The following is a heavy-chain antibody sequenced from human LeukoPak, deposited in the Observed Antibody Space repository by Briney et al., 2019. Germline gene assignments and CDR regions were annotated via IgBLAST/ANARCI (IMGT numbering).Heavy chain of an antibody. CDR2: IYSGGST. CDR3: AREFPASYYYDSSGYYFDC. D-gene: IGHD3-22*01. V-gene: IGHV3-53*01. CDR1: GFTVSSNY. Sequence: PGGSLRLSCAASGFTVSSNYMSWVRQAPGKGLEWVSVIYSGGSTYYADSVKGRFTISRDNSKNTLYLQMNSLRAEDTAVYYCAREFPASYYYDSSGYYFDCRGQGTLVTVSS. J-gene: IGHJ4*02.